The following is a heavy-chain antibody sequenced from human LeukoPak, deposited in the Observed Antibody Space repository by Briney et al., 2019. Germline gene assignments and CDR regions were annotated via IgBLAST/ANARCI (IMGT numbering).Heavy chain of an antibody. V-gene: IGHV4-61*08. CDR3: TRGSFGGFDI. CDR2: IYYSGST. CDR1: GGSISSGGYY. J-gene: IGHJ3*02. Sequence: SQTLSLTCTVSGGSISSGGYYWSWFRQPPGKGLEWIGYIYYSGSTNYIPSLKSRVTISVDTSKNQFSLKLTSATAADTAVYYCTRGSFGGFDIWGQGTMVTVSS. D-gene: IGHD4-23*01.